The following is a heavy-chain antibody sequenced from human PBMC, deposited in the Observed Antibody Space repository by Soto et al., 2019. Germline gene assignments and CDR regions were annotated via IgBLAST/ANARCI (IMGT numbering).Heavy chain of an antibody. CDR1: GFTFSSQT. CDR3: AKLTTT. V-gene: IGHV3-23*01. CDR2: ISGSGGTT. Sequence: EVQLLESGGGLVQPGGSLRLSCVASGFTFSSQTMSWVRQDRGKGLEWVSSISGSGGTTYYADPVKGRFTISRDNSKNMLYLQVNSLRAEDTAVYYCAKLTTTWGQGTLVTVSS. D-gene: IGHD1-1*01. J-gene: IGHJ4*02.